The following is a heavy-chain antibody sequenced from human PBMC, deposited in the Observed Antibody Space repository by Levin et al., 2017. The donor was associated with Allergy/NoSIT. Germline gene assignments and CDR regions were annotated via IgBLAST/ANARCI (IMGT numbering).Heavy chain of an antibody. CDR1: GGSFSGYY. V-gene: IGHV4-34*01. CDR3: ARGRSRFNYYDRSGLDY. D-gene: IGHD3-22*01. J-gene: IGHJ4*02. CDR2: INHSEST. Sequence: PSETLSLTCAVYGGSFSGYYWSWIRQPPGKGLEWIGEINHSESTNYNPSLKRRVTISVDTSKNQFSLKLSSVTAADTAVYYCARGRSRFNYYDRSGLDYWGQGTLVTVSS.